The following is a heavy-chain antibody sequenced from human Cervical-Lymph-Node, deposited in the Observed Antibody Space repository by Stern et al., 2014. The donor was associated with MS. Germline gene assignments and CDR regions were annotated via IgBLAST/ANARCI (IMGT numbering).Heavy chain of an antibody. CDR2: VSAYNGNT. J-gene: IGHJ4*02. CDR3: AREVYGDSLRFDS. V-gene: IGHV1-18*01. Sequence: VQLVESGPEVKKPGASVQVSCKASGYIFSSYGINWVRQAPGQGLEWMGWVSAYNGNTNSAQKFQDRVTMTTDTSTNTAYMDLRSLRSDDTAVYYCAREVYGDSLRFDSWGQGTLVIVSS. D-gene: IGHD4-17*01. CDR1: GYIFSSYG.